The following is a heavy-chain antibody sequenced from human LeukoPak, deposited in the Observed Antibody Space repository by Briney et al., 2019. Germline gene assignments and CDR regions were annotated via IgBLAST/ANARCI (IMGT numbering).Heavy chain of an antibody. D-gene: IGHD1-26*01. CDR3: ARDEWELQYAFDI. CDR1: GFTFSSYS. CDR2: ISSSSSYI. J-gene: IGHJ3*02. V-gene: IGHV3-21*01. Sequence: GGSLRLSFAASGFTFSSYSMNWVRQAPGKGLEWVSSISSSSSYIYYADSVKGRFTISRDNAKNSLYLQMNSLRAEDTAVYYCARDEWELQYAFDIWGQGTMVTVSS.